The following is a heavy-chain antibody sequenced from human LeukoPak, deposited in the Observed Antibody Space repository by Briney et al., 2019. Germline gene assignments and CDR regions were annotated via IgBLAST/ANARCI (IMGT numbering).Heavy chain of an antibody. CDR1: GFTFSDYY. D-gene: IGHD6-19*01. CDR2: ISSSGSTI. V-gene: IGHV3-11*01. Sequence: PGGSLRLSCAASGFTFSDYYMSWIRQAPGKGLEWVSYISSSGSTIYYADSVKGRFTISRDNARNSLYLRMNSLRAEDTAVYYCARDYSSAWPDAFDIWGQGTMVTVSS. CDR3: ARDYSSAWPDAFDI. J-gene: IGHJ3*02.